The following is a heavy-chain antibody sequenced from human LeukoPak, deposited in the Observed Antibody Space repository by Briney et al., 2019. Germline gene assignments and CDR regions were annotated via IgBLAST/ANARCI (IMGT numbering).Heavy chain of an antibody. CDR3: TTAYVVTTYFFDY. J-gene: IGHJ4*02. CDR2: IISKTDGGTT. CDR1: GFTFSNAW. D-gene: IGHD2-21*02. Sequence: GGSLRLSCAASGFTFSNAWMSWVRQAPGKGLEWVGRIISKTDGGTTDYAAPVKGRFTISRDDSKNTLYLQMNSLKTEDTAVYYCTTAYVVTTYFFDYWGQGILVTVSS. V-gene: IGHV3-15*01.